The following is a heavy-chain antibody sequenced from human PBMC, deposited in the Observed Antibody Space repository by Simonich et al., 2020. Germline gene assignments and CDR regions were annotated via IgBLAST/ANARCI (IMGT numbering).Heavy chain of an antibody. CDR1: GYTFTSYG. CDR2: INAYNGNT. CDR3: ARASRGTWWYYYFDY. D-gene: IGHD2-15*01. J-gene: IGHJ4*02. Sequence: QVQLVQSGAEVKKPGASVKVSCKASGYTFTSYGISWVRQAPGQGLEWMGWINAYNGNTNYAQKLKGGVTMTTDTSTSTAYMELRSLRSDDTAVYYCARASRGTWWYYYFDYWGQGTLVTVSS. V-gene: IGHV1-18*01.